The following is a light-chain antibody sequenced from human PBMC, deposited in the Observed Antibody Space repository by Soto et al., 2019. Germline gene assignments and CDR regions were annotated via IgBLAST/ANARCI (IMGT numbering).Light chain of an antibody. J-gene: IGLJ1*01. V-gene: IGLV1-40*01. Sequence: QSVLTQPPSVSGAPGQRVTISCTGSSSNIGAGYDVHWYQQLPGTAPKLLIYGNSNRPSGVPDRFSGSKSGTSASLAITGLQSEDEADYYGQSYDISLSGYVFGTGTKLTVL. CDR2: GNS. CDR1: SSNIGAGYD. CDR3: QSYDISLSGYV.